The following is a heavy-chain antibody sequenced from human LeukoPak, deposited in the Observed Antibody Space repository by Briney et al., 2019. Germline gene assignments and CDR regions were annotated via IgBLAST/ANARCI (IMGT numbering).Heavy chain of an antibody. CDR1: GGSISSSSYY. J-gene: IGHJ4*02. D-gene: IGHD6-19*01. CDR3: ARDWSDSGRSSGWYVMDSGY. Sequence: PSETLSLTCTVSGGSISSSSYYWGWIRQPPGKGLEWIGSIYYSGSTYYNPSLKSRVTISVDTSKNQFSLKLSSVTAADTAVYYCARDWSDSGRSSGWYVMDSGYWGQGTLVTVSS. CDR2: IYYSGST. V-gene: IGHV4-39*07.